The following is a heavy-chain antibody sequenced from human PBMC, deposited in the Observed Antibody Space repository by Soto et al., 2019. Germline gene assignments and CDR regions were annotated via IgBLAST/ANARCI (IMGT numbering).Heavy chain of an antibody. J-gene: IGHJ3*02. CDR1: GGSISSSNC. D-gene: IGHD6-19*01. V-gene: IGHV4-4*02. CDR2: IYHSGST. CDR3: ARVRSLQQWLVPRDAFDI. Sequence: QVQLQESGPGLVKPSGTLSLTCAVSGGSISSSNCGSCVRQLPGKGLERIGEIYHSGSTNYNPSLKNRVTITVDKSKNQFSLKLSSVTAADTAVYYCARVRSLQQWLVPRDAFDIWGQGTMVTVSS.